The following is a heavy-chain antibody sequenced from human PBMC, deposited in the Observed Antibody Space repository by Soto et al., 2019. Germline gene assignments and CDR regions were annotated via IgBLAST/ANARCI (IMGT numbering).Heavy chain of an antibody. CDR2: ISGGGENT. CDR1: GFTFSSYA. J-gene: IGHJ4*02. D-gene: IGHD3-10*01. V-gene: IGHV3-23*01. CDR3: GYDRGSGSYYFAY. Sequence: EVQLLESGGGLVQPGGSLRLSCAASGFTFSSYAMWWVRQAPGKGLECVSAISGGGENTYYADSVKGRFTISRDNSKNTLYLQMNRVRGGEPAVYSWGYDRGSGSYYFAYWGQGTMVTVSS.